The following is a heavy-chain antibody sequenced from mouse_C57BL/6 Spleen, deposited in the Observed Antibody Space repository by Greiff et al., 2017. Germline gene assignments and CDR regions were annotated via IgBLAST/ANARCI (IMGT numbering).Heavy chain of an antibody. V-gene: IGHV1-61*01. J-gene: IGHJ2*01. Sequence: QVQLQQPGAELVRPGSSVKLSCKASGYTFTSYWMDWVKQSPGKGLEWIGNIYPSDSDTHYNQKFKDKVTLSVDKSSSTAYMQLSRLTSEDSAVYYCARSHSYWDYWGQGTTLTVSS. CDR3: ARSHSYWDY. CDR1: GYTFTSYW. CDR2: IYPSDSDT.